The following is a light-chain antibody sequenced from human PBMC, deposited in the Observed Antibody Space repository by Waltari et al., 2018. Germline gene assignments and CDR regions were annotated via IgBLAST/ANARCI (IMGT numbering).Light chain of an antibody. CDR2: SAS. CDR1: QSLLYSSKNKNY. V-gene: IGKV4-1*01. J-gene: IGKJ4*01. Sequence: DIVMTQSPASLAVSVGERAIINCKSSQSLLYSSKNKNYLGWYQQKPGQAPKLLIYSASTRESGVPDLFSGSGSGTEFTLTINSLQAEDVAVYYCQQYYSAPLTFGGGTKVEIK. CDR3: QQYYSAPLT.